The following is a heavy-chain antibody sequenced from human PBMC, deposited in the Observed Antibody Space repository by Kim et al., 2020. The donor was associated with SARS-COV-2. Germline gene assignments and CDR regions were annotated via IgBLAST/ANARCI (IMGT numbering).Heavy chain of an antibody. CDR1: GFTFSSYA. V-gene: IGHV3-33*06. CDR3: ANTGSA. CDR2: IWYDGSNK. Sequence: GGSLRLSCAASGFTFSSYAMHWVRQAPGKGLEWVSVIWYDGSNKFYADSVKGRFTISRDNSKNTLYLEMNSLRAEDTAVYYCANTGSAWGQGTLVTVSS. J-gene: IGHJ5*02.